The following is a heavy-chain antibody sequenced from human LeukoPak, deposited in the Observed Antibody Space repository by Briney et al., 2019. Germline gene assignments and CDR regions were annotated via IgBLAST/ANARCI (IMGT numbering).Heavy chain of an antibody. CDR2: IYYSGST. Sequence: PSETLSLTCTVCGGSISSYYWTWLRQPPGKGLEGIGYIYYSGSTNYNPSLKSRVTISVDTSKNQFSLKLSSVTAADTAVYYCARDRYYYDSSGYYYRSDDAFDIWGQGTMVTVSS. D-gene: IGHD3-22*01. V-gene: IGHV4-59*01. CDR3: ARDRYYYDSSGYYYRSDDAFDI. CDR1: GGSISSYY. J-gene: IGHJ3*02.